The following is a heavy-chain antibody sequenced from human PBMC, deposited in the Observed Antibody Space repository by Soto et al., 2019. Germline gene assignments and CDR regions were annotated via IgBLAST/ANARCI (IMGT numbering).Heavy chain of an antibody. CDR1: GFTFSTYG. V-gene: IGHV3-30*18. CDR3: AKDLLRPGRAYGMDV. CDR2: ISYDGSNK. Sequence: QVQLVESGGGVVQPGRSLRLSCAASGFTFSTYGMHWVRQAPGKGLEWVAVISYDGSNKYYADSVKGRFTISRDNSKNTLYLQMNSLRPEETAVYYCAKDLLRPGRAYGMDVWGQGTTVTVSS. J-gene: IGHJ6*02. D-gene: IGHD6-25*01.